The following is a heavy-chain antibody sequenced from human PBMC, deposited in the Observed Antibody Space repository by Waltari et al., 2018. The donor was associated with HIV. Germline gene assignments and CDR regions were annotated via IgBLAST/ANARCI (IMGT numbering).Heavy chain of an antibody. D-gene: IGHD3-22*01. CDR3: ARVPDRSGYQRYAMDV. Sequence: QVQLVQSGAEGQKPGSSVKSASTPSGAPATTPALIMVRQAPGQGLEWMGAIIPLFGEANYAQKFQGRLTITADESTSTAYMELSSLRSEDTAVYYCARVPDRSGYQRYAMDVWGQGTTVTVS. CDR2: IIPLFGEA. J-gene: IGHJ6*02. CDR1: GAPATTPA. V-gene: IGHV1-69*01.